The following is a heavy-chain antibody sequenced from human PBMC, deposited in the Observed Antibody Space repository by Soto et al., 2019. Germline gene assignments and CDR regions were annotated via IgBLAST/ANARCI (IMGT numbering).Heavy chain of an antibody. CDR2: IRSKANSYAT. CDR1: GFTFSGSA. J-gene: IGHJ6*02. V-gene: IGHV3-73*01. CDR3: HIAVAVPYGMDV. D-gene: IGHD6-19*01. Sequence: GGSLRLSCAASGFTFSGSAMHWVRQASGKGLEWVGRIRSKANSYATAYAASVKGRFTISRDDSKNTAYLQMNSLKTEDTAVYYCHIAVAVPYGMDVWGQGTTVTVSS.